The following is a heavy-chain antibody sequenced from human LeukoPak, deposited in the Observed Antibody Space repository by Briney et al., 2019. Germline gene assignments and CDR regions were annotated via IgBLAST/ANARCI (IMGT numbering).Heavy chain of an antibody. D-gene: IGHD1-1*01. V-gene: IGHV3-21*01. Sequence: PGGSLRLSCAASGFTFSSYSMNWVRQAPGKGLEWVSSISSSSSYIYYADSGKGRFTISRDNAKNSLYLQMNSLRAEDTAVYYCARDEVPSYIQLERHGRDYWGQGTLVTVSS. CDR1: GFTFSSYS. CDR3: ARDEVPSYIQLERHGRDY. CDR2: ISSSSSYI. J-gene: IGHJ4*02.